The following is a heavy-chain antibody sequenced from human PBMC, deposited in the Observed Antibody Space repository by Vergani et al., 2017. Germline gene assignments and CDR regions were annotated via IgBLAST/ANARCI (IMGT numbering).Heavy chain of an antibody. CDR2: LSASDRRT. CDR1: GFTFIMHA. J-gene: IGHJ3*02. CDR3: AKVGRSEVAGTFGACDI. D-gene: IGHD6-19*01. V-gene: IGHV3-23*01. Sequence: EVQLLESGGDLVKPGGSLRLSCEASGFTFIMHAMSWVRQAPGKGLEWVSTLSASDRRTHYADSVKGRFTISRDNSKNTLFLHMNSLRPEDTAVYYCAKVGRSEVAGTFGACDIWGQGTMVTVSS.